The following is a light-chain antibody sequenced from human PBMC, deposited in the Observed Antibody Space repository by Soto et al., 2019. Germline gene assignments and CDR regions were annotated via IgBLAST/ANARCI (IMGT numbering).Light chain of an antibody. CDR1: QSISSW. CDR2: DAS. J-gene: IGKJ3*01. V-gene: IGKV1-5*01. CDR3: KQYGRI. Sequence: DINMTQSPSTLSASIVDIATISCRASQSISSWLAWYQQKPGKAPKLLIYDASSLESGVPSRFSGSGSGTDFTLTISRMEPEDFAVYYCKQYGRIFGPGTKVDI.